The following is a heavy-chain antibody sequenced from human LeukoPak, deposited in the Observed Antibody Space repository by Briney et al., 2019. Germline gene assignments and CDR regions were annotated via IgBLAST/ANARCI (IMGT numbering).Heavy chain of an antibody. CDR1: GYTFTSYG. D-gene: IGHD2-2*01. V-gene: IGHV1-18*03. CDR3: ARVPVDIVVVPAALSWFDP. J-gene: IGHJ5*02. Sequence: EASVKVSRKASGYTFTSYGFSWVWLDPGQGMEWMGLISAYNGNTNYAQKLQSRVTMTTVTSTRTAYMELRSLRSDYMAVYYCARVPVDIVVVPAALSWFDPWGQGTLVFVSA. CDR2: ISAYNGNT.